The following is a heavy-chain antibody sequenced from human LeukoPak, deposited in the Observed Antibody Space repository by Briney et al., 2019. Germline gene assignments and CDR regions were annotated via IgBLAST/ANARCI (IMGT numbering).Heavy chain of an antibody. CDR2: INPNSGGT. CDR3: ARVPIPYDYVWGSYRISAVFDY. Sequence: GASVKVSCKASGYTFTGYYMHWVRQAPGQGLEWMGWINPNSGGTNYAQKLQGRVTMTTDTSTSTAYMELRSLRSDDTAVYYCARVPIPYDYVWGSYRISAVFDYWGQGTLVTVSS. J-gene: IGHJ4*02. CDR1: GYTFTGYY. V-gene: IGHV1-2*02. D-gene: IGHD3-16*02.